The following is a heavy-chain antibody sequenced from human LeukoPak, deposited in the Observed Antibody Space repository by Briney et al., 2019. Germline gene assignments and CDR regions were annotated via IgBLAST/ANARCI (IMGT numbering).Heavy chain of an antibody. CDR1: GFTVSNNY. CDR2: IYSGGTT. V-gene: IGHV3-53*01. D-gene: IGHD3-3*01. J-gene: IGHJ4*02. CDR3: ARVAGLYYDSWSGYLDQ. Sequence: GGSLRLSCAVSGFTVSNNYMSWVRQAPGKGLEWVSLIYSGGTTYYTDSVKGRFTISRDNSENTVYLQMNSLRAEDTAVYYCARVAGLYYDSWSGYLDQWGQGTLVTVSP.